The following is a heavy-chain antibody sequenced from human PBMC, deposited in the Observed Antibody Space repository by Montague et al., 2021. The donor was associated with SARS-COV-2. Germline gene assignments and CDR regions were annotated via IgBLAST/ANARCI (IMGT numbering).Heavy chain of an antibody. J-gene: IGHJ6*02. Sequence: CAISGDSVVKLRRRSEEHTSELSNGLELLGRLYFKKKRYNDYAVSVRGRVTINPDTSKNQFSLQLNSVTPEDTAIYYCTSGREGNYNVMDVWGQGTTVTVSS. D-gene: IGHD1-1*01. V-gene: IGHV6-1*01. CDR3: TSGREGNYNVMDV. CDR1: GDSVVKLRRR. CDR2: LYFKKKRYN.